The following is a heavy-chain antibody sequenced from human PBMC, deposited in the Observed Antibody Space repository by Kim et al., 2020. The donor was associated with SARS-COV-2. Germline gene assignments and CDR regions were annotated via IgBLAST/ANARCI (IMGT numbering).Heavy chain of an antibody. CDR1: GDSIHDTGYY. CDR3: ARVGGIWVSGGFYFDY. V-gene: IGHV4-31*03. J-gene: IGHJ4*02. CDR2: IYYSGHS. D-gene: IGHD3-10*01. Sequence: SETLSLTCTVSGDSIHDTGYYWSWVRQHPGKGLEWIGYIYYSGHSEANPSLRSRLTISIDTSKNQFSMRLTSVTAADTAVYYCARVGGIWVSGGFYFDYWGQGALVTVSS.